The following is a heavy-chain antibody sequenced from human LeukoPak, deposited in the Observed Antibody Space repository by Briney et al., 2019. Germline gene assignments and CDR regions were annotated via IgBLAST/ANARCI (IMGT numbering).Heavy chain of an antibody. J-gene: IGHJ6*02. CDR1: GGTFSSYV. D-gene: IGHD5-12*01. CDR2: IIPILGIA. Sequence: GASVKVSCKASGGTFSSYVISWVRQAPGQGLERMGRIIPILGIANYAQKFQGRVTITADKSTSTAYMELSSLRSEDTAVYYCARYSGYSYYYYYGMDVWGQGTTVTVSS. CDR3: ARYSGYSYYYYYGMDV. V-gene: IGHV1-69*04.